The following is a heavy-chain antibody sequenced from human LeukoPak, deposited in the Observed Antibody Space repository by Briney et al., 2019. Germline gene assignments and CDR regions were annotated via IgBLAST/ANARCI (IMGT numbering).Heavy chain of an antibody. CDR3: GRWRESSNWPPGYLQH. V-gene: IGHV1-18*01. Sequence: ASVKVSCKASGFTFTSFGFSWVRQAPGQGLEWMGWISAYNGNTNCAQSLQGRVTMTTDASTSTVYMELRSLRSDDTAVYYCGRWRESSNWPPGYLQHWGQGTLVIVSS. CDR1: GFTFTSFG. CDR2: ISAYNGNT. J-gene: IGHJ1*01. D-gene: IGHD4-11*01.